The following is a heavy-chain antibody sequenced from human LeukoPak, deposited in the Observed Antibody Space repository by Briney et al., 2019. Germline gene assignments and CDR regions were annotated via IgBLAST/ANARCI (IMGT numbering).Heavy chain of an antibody. D-gene: IGHD1-14*01. CDR1: GGSFGGYY. V-gene: IGHV4-34*01. CDR3: ARSRRREGFDY. CDR2: INHSGST. J-gene: IGHJ4*02. Sequence: SETLSLTCAVYGGSFGGYYWSWIRQPPGKGLEWIGEINHSGSTNYNPSLKSRVTISVDTSKNQFSLKVNSVTAADTAVYYCARSRRREGFDYWGQGTLVTVSS.